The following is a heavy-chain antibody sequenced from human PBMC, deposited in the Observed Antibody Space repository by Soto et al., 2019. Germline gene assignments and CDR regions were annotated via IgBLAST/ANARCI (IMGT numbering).Heavy chain of an antibody. Sequence: QVQLVESGGGVVQPGRSLRLSCAASGFTFSSYAMHWVRRAPGKGLEWVAVISYDGSNKYYADSVKGRFTISRDNSKNTLYLQMNSLRPEDTAVYYCARDFDYWGQGTLVTVSS. J-gene: IGHJ4*02. CDR1: GFTFSSYA. V-gene: IGHV3-30-3*01. CDR2: ISYDGSNK. CDR3: ARDFDY.